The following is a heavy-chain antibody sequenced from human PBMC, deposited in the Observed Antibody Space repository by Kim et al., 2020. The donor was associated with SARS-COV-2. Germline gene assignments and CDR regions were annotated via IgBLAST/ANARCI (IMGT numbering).Heavy chain of an antibody. CDR2: IYYSGST. D-gene: IGHD3-9*01. CDR1: GGSISSYY. Sequence: SETLSLTCTVSGGSISSYYWSWIRQPPGKGLEWIGYIYYSGSTNYNPSLKSRVTISVDTSKNQFPLKLSSVTAADTAVYYCAREGGRYFDWLPPGGGMDVWGQGTTATVSS. J-gene: IGHJ6*02. CDR3: AREGGRYFDWLPPGGGMDV. V-gene: IGHV4-59*01.